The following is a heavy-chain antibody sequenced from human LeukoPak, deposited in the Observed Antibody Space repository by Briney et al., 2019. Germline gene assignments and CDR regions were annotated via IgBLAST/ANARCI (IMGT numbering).Heavy chain of an antibody. V-gene: IGHV4-34*01. CDR1: GGSFTDYF. CDR3: ARGLYYDSMDV. J-gene: IGHJ6*02. CDR2: INDYTGDS. Sequence: SETLSLTCTVFGGSFTDYFWTWIRHSPGKGLEWIGEINDYTGDSKYNPSLNSRVSISLEKSKNQLSLELRSVTAADTAVYYCARGLYYDSMDVWGQGTTVTVSS. D-gene: IGHD3-22*01.